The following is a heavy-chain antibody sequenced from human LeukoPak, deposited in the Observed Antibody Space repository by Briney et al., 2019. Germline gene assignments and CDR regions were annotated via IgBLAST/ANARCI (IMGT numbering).Heavy chain of an antibody. CDR2: ISGSGGST. CDR3: AKDYRDSLTFDY. V-gene: IGHV3-23*01. Sequence: GGSLRLSCAGPGFTFSSFAMIWVRQAPGKGLEWVSGISGSGGSTYYADSVKGRFTISRDNSKNTLYLQMNSLRAEDTAVYYCAKDYRDSLTFDYWGQGTLVTVSS. J-gene: IGHJ4*02. D-gene: IGHD5-24*01. CDR1: GFTFSSFA.